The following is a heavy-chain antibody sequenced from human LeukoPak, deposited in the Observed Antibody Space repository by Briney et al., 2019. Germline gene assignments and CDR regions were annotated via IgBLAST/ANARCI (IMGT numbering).Heavy chain of an antibody. Sequence: RSLSFSSAATRYTVSKNYLSWARQAPRRGLQTHSLIYADGATHYADAVKGRFTISRDNSKNTVYLEMNSLRPEDTAVYYCARDRAGTKAWVEFDPWGQGTLVTVSS. J-gene: IGHJ5*02. CDR1: RYTVSKNY. V-gene: IGHV3-66*02. CDR3: ARDRAGTKAWVEFDP. D-gene: IGHD3-10*01. CDR2: IYADGAT.